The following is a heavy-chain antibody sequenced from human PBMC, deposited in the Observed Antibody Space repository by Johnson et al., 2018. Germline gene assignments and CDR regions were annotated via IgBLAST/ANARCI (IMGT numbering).Heavy chain of an antibody. V-gene: IGHV1-8*01. J-gene: IGHJ6*03. CDR3: ARGYSSLMDYYYYMDV. D-gene: IGHD6-6*01. CDR1: GYTFTSYD. Sequence: QVQLVQSGAEVKKPGASVKVSCKASGYTFTSYDINWVRQATGQGLEWMGWMNPNSGNTGYAQKFQGRVTMTRNTSISSAYLELGSLRSEDTAVYYWARGYSSLMDYYYYMDVWGKGATVTVAS. CDR2: MNPNSGNT.